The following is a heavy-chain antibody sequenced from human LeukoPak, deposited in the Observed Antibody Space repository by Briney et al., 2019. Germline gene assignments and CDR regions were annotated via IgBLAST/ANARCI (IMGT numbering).Heavy chain of an antibody. J-gene: IGHJ3*02. V-gene: IGHV3-13*01. CDR1: GFTFSSYD. Sequence: GGSVRLSCAASGFTFSSYDMHWVRQATGKGLEWVSAIGTAGDTYYPGSVKGRFTISRENAKNSLYLQMNSLRAGDTAVYYCARGYSSGHSDAFDIWGQGTMVTVSS. CDR2: IGTAGDT. D-gene: IGHD6-19*01. CDR3: ARGYSSGHSDAFDI.